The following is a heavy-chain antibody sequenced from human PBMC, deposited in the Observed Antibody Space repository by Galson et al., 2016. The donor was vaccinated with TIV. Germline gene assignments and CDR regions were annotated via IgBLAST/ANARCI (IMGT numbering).Heavy chain of an antibody. V-gene: IGHV1-8*02. CDR2: MNPNSGDT. J-gene: IGHJ4*02. CDR1: GYTFTSYD. D-gene: IGHD4-17*01. Sequence: SVKVSCKASGYTFTSYDINWVRQATGQGLEWMGWMNPNSGDTGYAQEFRGRVTMTRNTSVRTAYMELSSLRSEDTAVYYCARSGDYGDYWGQGTLSPSPQ. CDR3: ARSGDYGDY.